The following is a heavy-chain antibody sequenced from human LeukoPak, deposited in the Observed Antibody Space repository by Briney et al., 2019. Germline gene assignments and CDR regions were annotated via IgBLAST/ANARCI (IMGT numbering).Heavy chain of an antibody. D-gene: IGHD1-26*01. V-gene: IGHV3-23*01. CDR3: AKGSVVGAQSGPGAFDL. Sequence: PGGSLRLSCVASGFTFSSYAMSWVRQAPGKGVEWVSAISGSGGSTYYADSVKGRFTISRDNSKNTLYLQMNSLRAEDTAVYYCAKGSVVGAQSGPGAFDLWGQGTMVTVSS. J-gene: IGHJ3*01. CDR1: GFTFSSYA. CDR2: ISGSGGST.